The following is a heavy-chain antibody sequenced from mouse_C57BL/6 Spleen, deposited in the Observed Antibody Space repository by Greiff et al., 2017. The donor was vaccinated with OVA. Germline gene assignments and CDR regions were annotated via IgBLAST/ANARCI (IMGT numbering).Heavy chain of an antibody. D-gene: IGHD2-10*01. J-gene: IGHJ3*01. V-gene: IGHV5-17*01. Sequence: EVKLEESGGGLVKPGGSLKLSCAASGFTFSDYGMHWVRQAPEKGLEWVAYISSGSSTIYYADTVKGRFTISRDNAKNTLFLQMTSLRSEDTAMYYCARSYYGNSWFAYWGQGTLVTVSA. CDR1: GFTFSDYG. CDR3: ARSYYGNSWFAY. CDR2: ISSGSSTI.